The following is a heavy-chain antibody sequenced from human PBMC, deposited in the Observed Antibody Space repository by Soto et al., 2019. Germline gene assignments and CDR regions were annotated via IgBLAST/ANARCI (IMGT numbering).Heavy chain of an antibody. CDR1: GGTFSSYA. Sequence: ASVKVSCKASGGTFSSYAISWVRQAPGQGLEWMGGIIPIFGTANYAQKFQGRVTITADKSTSTAYMELSSLRSEDTAVYYCAGARIAAAGTINLDYFDYWGQGTLVTVSS. CDR3: AGARIAAAGTINLDYFDY. D-gene: IGHD6-13*01. J-gene: IGHJ4*02. V-gene: IGHV1-69*06. CDR2: IIPIFGTA.